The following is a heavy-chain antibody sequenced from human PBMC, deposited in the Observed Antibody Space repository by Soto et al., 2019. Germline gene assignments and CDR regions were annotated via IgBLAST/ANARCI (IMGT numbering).Heavy chain of an antibody. CDR1: GFTFSTSG. J-gene: IGHJ3*02. CDR2: ISGSGDYT. V-gene: IGHV3-23*01. CDR3: ANHGGFEI. Sequence: EVQLLESGGGLVQPGGCLRLSCAASGFTFSTSGMSWVRQAPGKGLEWVSSISGSGDYTNYADSVKGRFTISRDNSKNTLYLQINSLTAEDTAVYYCANHGGFEIWGQGTMVAVSS. D-gene: IGHD4-17*01.